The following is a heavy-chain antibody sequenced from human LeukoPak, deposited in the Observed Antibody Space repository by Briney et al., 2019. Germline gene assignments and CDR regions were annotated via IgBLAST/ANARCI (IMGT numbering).Heavy chain of an antibody. CDR1: GGSISSYY. V-gene: IGHV4-59*08. CDR3: ARHQLWSEYDY. CDR2: IYYSGST. Sequence: SETLSLTCTVSGGSISSYYWSWIRQPPGKGLEWIGYIYYSGSTNYNPSLKSRVTISLGTSKNQFSLKLSSVTAADTAVYYCARHQLWSEYDYWGQGTLVTVSS. J-gene: IGHJ4*02. D-gene: IGHD5-18*01.